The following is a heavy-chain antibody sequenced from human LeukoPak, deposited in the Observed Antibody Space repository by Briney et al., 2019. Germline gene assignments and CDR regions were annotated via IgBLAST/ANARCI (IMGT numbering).Heavy chain of an antibody. CDR1: GGSISRGTYY. CDR3: ARAYDYVWGSYRHPSYYYGMDV. D-gene: IGHD3-16*02. CDR2: IYYSGST. Sequence: SETLSLTCTVSGGSISRGTYYWGWIRQPPGKGLEWIGIIYYSGSTYYNPSLKSRVTISVDTSKNQFSLRLSSVTAADTAVYYCARAYDYVWGSYRHPSYYYGMDVWGQGTTVTVSS. J-gene: IGHJ6*02. V-gene: IGHV4-39*07.